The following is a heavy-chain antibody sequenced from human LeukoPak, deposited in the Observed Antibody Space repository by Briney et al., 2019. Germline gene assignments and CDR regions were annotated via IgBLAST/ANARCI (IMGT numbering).Heavy chain of an antibody. J-gene: IGHJ3*02. CDR2: IRYDGTNK. CDR1: GFTFSNYG. V-gene: IGHV3-30*02. CDR3: ASHAGLLCEFECGFDI. Sequence: HPGGSLRLSCAASGFTFSNYGMHWVRQAPGKGLEWVAFIRYDGTNKYYADSVKGRFTISRDNSKNTLYLQMNSLRAEDTAVYYCASHAGLLCEFECGFDIWGQGTMVTVSS. D-gene: IGHD3-10*02.